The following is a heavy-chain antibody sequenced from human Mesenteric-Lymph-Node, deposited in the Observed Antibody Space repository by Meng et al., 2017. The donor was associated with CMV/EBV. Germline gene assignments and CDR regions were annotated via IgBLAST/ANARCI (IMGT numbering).Heavy chain of an antibody. Sequence: GESLKISCAASGFTFSSYAMHWVRQAPGKGLEWVAVISYDGSNKYYADSVKGRFTISRDNYKNTLYLQMNSLRAEDPAVYYCARDRITSLRNFDWPYYWGQGTLVTVSS. V-gene: IGHV3-30-3*01. CDR2: ISYDGSNK. J-gene: IGHJ4*02. CDR3: ARDRITSLRNFDWPYY. CDR1: GFTFSSYA. D-gene: IGHD3-9*01.